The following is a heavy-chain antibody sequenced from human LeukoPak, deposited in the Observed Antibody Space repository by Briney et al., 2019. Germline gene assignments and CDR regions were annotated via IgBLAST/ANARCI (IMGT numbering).Heavy chain of an antibody. J-gene: IGHJ4*02. CDR2: ITNGATGT. Sequence: GGSLRLSCAASGFTFINYAMTWVRQAPGKGLEWVSTITNGATGTFYADSVKGRFTISGDNSRNTVYLQMNSLRAEDTAVYYCAKAVESGGLFDSWGQGTLVTVSS. CDR1: GFTFINYA. D-gene: IGHD4-23*01. CDR3: AKAVESGGLFDS. V-gene: IGHV3-23*01.